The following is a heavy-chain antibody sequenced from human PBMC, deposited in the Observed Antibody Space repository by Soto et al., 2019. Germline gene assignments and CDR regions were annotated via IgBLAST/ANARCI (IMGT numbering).Heavy chain of an antibody. CDR2: INAGNGDT. Sequence: QVHLVQSGAEVKKPGASVKVSCKASGYTFTAYAIHWVRQAPGQGLEWIAWINAGNGDTKYSQKFQGRVTVTRDTSASTVYMELSSLRSEDTAVYYCARDSDASVTHWGQGTLVTVSS. CDR3: ARDSDASVTH. CDR1: GYTFTAYA. V-gene: IGHV1-3*01. J-gene: IGHJ4*02. D-gene: IGHD4-17*01.